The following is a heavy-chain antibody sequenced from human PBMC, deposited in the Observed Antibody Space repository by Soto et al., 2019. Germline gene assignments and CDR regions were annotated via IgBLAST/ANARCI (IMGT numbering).Heavy chain of an antibody. D-gene: IGHD1-26*01. CDR2: ISGSSGNT. CDR1: GFTFSSYA. Sequence: EVQLLESGGGLVQPGGSLRLSCAASGFTFSSYAMSWVRQAPGKGLEWVSVISGSSGNTYYADSVKGRFTISRDNSKNTLFLQMNSLRVEDTAVYYCAKAWGVGATTTWFDPWGQGTLVTVSS. CDR3: AKAWGVGATTTWFDP. J-gene: IGHJ5*02. V-gene: IGHV3-23*01.